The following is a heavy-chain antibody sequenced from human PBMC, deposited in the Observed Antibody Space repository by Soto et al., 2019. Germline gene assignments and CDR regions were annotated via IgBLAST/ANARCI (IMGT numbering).Heavy chain of an antibody. CDR3: AKPYYDFWSGYCWDY. J-gene: IGHJ4*02. V-gene: IGHV3-23*01. D-gene: IGHD3-3*01. CDR2: ISGSGGST. CDR1: GFTFSSYA. Sequence: EVQLLESGGGLVQPGGSLRLSCAASGFTFSSYAMSWVRQAPGKGLEWVSAISGSGGSTYYADSVKGRFTISRDNSKNTLYLQMNSLKAEDTAVYYCAKPYYDFWSGYCWDYWGQGTLVTVSS.